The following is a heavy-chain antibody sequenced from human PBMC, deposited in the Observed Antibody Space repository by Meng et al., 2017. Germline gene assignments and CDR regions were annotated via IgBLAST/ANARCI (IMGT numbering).Heavy chain of an antibody. D-gene: IGHD1-14*01. J-gene: IGHJ6*02. CDR2: TYYRSKWYN. CDR3: ARTPHALGEYRV. V-gene: IGHV6-1*01. Sequence: SETLSLTCAISGDSVSSNSAAWNWIRQSPSRGLEWLGRTYYRSKWYNDYAVSVKSRITVNPDTSKNQCSLQLNSATPEDTAVYYCARTPHALGEYRVWGQGTTVTVSS. CDR1: GDSVSSNSAA.